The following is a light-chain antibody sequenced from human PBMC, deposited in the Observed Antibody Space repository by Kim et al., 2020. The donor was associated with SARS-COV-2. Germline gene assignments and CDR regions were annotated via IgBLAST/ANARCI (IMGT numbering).Light chain of an antibody. CDR1: QNVNSY. J-gene: IGKJ2*01. V-gene: IGKV1-39*01. Sequence: SASVGDKVNITCRAGQNVNSYVNWYQQRSGKAPKLLIYAGFTLQSGVPSRFTGSGSGTDFNLTISGLQPEDFAVYYCQQGYSAPYTFGQGTKLEI. CDR2: AGF. CDR3: QQGYSAPYT.